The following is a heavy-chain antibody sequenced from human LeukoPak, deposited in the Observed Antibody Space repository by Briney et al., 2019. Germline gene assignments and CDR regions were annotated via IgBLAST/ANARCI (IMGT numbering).Heavy chain of an antibody. V-gene: IGHV3-33*01. CDR3: ARDVGNFGSGSAYFDS. J-gene: IGHJ4*02. D-gene: IGHD3-10*01. Sequence: GGSLRLSCAASGFTFSNYGMHWVRQAPGKGLEWVALIWYDGSKKYYADSVKGRFTISRDDSKNTLYMQMNRLRAEDTAVYYCARDVGNFGSGSAYFDSWGQGTLVTVSS. CDR1: GFTFSNYG. CDR2: IWYDGSKK.